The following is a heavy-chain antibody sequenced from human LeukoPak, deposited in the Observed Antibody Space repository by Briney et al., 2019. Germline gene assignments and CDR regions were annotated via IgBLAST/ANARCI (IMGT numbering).Heavy chain of an antibody. CDR3: ARDKAGYCSSTSCWSNWFDP. Sequence: GGSLRLSCAASGFTFDDYGMSWVRQAPGKGLEWVSGINWNGGSTGYADSVKGRFTISRDNAKNSLYLQMNSLRAEDMALYYCARDKAGYCSSTSCWSNWFDPWGQGTLVTVSS. V-gene: IGHV3-20*04. J-gene: IGHJ5*02. D-gene: IGHD2-2*01. CDR1: GFTFDDYG. CDR2: INWNGGST.